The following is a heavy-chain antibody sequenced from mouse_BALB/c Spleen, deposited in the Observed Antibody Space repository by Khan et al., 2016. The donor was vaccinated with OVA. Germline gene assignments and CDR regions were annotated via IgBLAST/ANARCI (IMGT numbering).Heavy chain of an antibody. CDR2: IAPGSGST. CDR3: ARSSYYGSRLYAMDY. V-gene: IGHV1S41*01. D-gene: IGHD1-1*01. Sequence: DLVKPRASVKLSCKASGYTFTSYWINWIKQRPGQGLEWIGRIAPGSGSTSYNEMFKGSATLTVVIVSITAYIQPSSLSAEDSAVYSCARSSYYGSRLYAMDYWGQGTSVTVSS. CDR1: GYTFTSYW. J-gene: IGHJ4*01.